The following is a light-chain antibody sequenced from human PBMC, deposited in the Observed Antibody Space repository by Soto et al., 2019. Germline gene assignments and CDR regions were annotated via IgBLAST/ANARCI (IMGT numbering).Light chain of an antibody. V-gene: IGKV1-5*03. CDR3: QQYNSYYT. J-gene: IGKJ2*01. Sequence: DIQMTQSPSTMSASVGDRVTITCRASQNIDSWLAWYQQKPGKAPKLLIYKASSLESGVPSRFSGSGSGTEFTLTISSLQPDDFATDYCQQYNSYYTFGQGTRLEI. CDR2: KAS. CDR1: QNIDSW.